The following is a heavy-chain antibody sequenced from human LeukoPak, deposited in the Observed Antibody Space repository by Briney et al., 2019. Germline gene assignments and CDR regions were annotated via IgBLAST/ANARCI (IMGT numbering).Heavy chain of an antibody. CDR3: ARQGRQLVPYYFDY. J-gene: IGHJ4*02. V-gene: IGHV3-48*03. Sequence: PGGSLRLSCAASGFTFSSYEMNWVRQAPGKGLEWVSYISSSGSTIYYADSVKGRFTISRDNSKNTLYLQMNSLRAEDTAVYYCARQGRQLVPYYFDYWGQGTLVTVSS. D-gene: IGHD6-13*01. CDR2: ISSSGSTI. CDR1: GFTFSSYE.